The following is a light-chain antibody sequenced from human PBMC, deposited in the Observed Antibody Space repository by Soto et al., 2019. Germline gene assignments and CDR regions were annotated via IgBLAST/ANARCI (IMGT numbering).Light chain of an antibody. J-gene: IGKJ1*01. Sequence: EIGMTQSPATLSVSPGERATLSCRASQSVSSNLAWYQQKPGQAPRLLIYGASTRATGIPARFSGSGSGTEFTLTISSLQSEDFAVYYCQQYINSPTFGQGTKVDIK. CDR1: QSVSSN. V-gene: IGKV3-15*01. CDR2: GAS. CDR3: QQYINSPT.